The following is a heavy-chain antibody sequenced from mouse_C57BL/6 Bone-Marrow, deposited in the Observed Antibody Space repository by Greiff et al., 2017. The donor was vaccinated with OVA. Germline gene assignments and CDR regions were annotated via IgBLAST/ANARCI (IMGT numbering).Heavy chain of an antibody. CDR1: GYTFTSYW. Sequence: VKLQQPGAELVRPGTSVKLSCKASGYTFTSYWMHWVKQRPGQGLEWIGVIDPSDSYTNYNQKFKGKATLTVDTSSSTAYMQLSSLTSEDSAVYYCARNVYWGQGTLVTVSA. J-gene: IGHJ3*01. CDR3: ARNVY. V-gene: IGHV1-59*01. CDR2: IDPSDSYT.